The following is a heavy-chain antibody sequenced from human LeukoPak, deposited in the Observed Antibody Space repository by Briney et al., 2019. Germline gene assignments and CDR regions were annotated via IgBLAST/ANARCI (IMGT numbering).Heavy chain of an antibody. CDR1: GFTFSSYW. D-gene: IGHD3-10*01. V-gene: IGHV3-74*01. Sequence: GGSLRLSCAASGFTFSSYWMHWVRQAPGKGLVWVSRINSDGSSTSYADSVEGRFTISRDNARNTLYLQMNSLRAEDTAVYYCARALLWFGESSHGMDVWGKGTTVTVSS. CDR2: INSDGSST. CDR3: ARALLWFGESSHGMDV. J-gene: IGHJ6*04.